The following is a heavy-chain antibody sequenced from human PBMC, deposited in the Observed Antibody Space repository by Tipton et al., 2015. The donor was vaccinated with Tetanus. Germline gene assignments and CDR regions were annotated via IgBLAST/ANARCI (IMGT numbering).Heavy chain of an antibody. CDR2: IYYSGST. CDR1: GGSISSYY. D-gene: IGHD3-9*01. V-gene: IGHV4-59*01. CDR3: ARVGGYYDILTGYRFYGMDV. J-gene: IGHJ6*02. Sequence: TLSLTCTVSGGSISSYYWSWIRQPPGKGLEWIGYIYYSGSTNYNPSLKSRVTISVDTSKNQFSLKLSSVTAADTAVYYCARVGGYYDILTGYRFYGMDVWSQGTTVTVSS.